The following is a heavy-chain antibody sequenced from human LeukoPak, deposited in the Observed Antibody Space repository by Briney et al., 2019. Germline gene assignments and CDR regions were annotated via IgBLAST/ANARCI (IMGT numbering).Heavy chain of an antibody. V-gene: IGHV3-23*01. CDR3: ARGGLSGDGFYFDD. D-gene: IGHD3-10*01. Sequence: GGSLRLSYPASGFSFSSYAMSWVRQAPGKGLEWGSTISASGSSTDYADSVKGRFIISRDNSRNTVYLQMNSLRAEDTAIYYCARGGLSGDGFYFDDWGQGTLVTVSS. J-gene: IGHJ4*02. CDR2: ISASGSST. CDR1: GFSFSSYA.